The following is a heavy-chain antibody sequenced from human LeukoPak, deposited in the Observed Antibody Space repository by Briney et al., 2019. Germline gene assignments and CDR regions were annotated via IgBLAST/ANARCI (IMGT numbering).Heavy chain of an antibody. Sequence: ASVKVSCKDSGYTFTTSYINWVRQAPGQGLEWMGWVSAYNGKTSYAQRFQGRVTMTTDSSTSTAYMDLASLRSDDTAVYYCARGGTFYPSIDYWGQGTLVTVSS. CDR1: GYTFTTSY. CDR3: ARGGTFYPSIDY. J-gene: IGHJ4*02. V-gene: IGHV1-18*01. D-gene: IGHD1-26*01. CDR2: VSAYNGKT.